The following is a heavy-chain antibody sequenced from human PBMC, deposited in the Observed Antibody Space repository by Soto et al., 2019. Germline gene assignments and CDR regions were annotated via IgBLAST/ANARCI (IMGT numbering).Heavy chain of an antibody. D-gene: IGHD6-19*01. V-gene: IGHV3-33*01. Sequence: QVQLVESGGGVVQPGRSLRLSCAASGFTFSSYGMHWVRQAPGKGLEWVAVIWYDGSNKYYADSVKGRFTISRDNSKNTLYLQMNSLGAEDTAVYYCARDPDDSSGWYGAFDYWGQGTLVTVSS. CDR2: IWYDGSNK. CDR1: GFTFSSYG. CDR3: ARDPDDSSGWYGAFDY. J-gene: IGHJ4*02.